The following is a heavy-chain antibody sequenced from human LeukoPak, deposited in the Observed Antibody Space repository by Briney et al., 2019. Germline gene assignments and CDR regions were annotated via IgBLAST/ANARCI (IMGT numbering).Heavy chain of an antibody. CDR1: GGSLIGYY. V-gene: IGHV4-59*08. J-gene: IGHJ6*04. D-gene: IGHD4-17*01. CDR3: ARHVYGEGMVV. Sequence: SETLSLTCTVSGGSLIGYYWGWIRQPPGKGLECIGYIHSSEGTAHNASLKSRLTILLDTSKNQFSQTLSSVTAADTAVYYCARHVYGEGMVVWGKGTTVTVSS. CDR2: IHSSEGT.